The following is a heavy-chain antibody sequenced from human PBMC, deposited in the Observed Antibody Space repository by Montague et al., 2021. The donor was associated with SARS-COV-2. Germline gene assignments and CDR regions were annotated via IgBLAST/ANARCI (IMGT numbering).Heavy chain of an antibody. CDR3: AREGSRDGYNEGFDY. D-gene: IGHD5-24*01. CDR2: IYHSGST. J-gene: IGHJ4*02. V-gene: IGHV4-4*02. Sequence: SETLSLTCAVSGGSITTNNWWNWVRQSPGKGLEWIGEIYHSGSTNYNPSLKSRVTISVDRSTNQFSLSLTSVTAADTAVCYCAREGSRDGYNEGFDYWGQGTLVTVSS. CDR1: GGSITTNNW.